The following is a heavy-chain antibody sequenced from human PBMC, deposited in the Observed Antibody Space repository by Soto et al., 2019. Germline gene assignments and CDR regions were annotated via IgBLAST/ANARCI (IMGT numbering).Heavy chain of an antibody. D-gene: IGHD4-17*01. Sequence: SETLSLTCSVSGGSVSDKTYYWSWIRQPPGKRLEWIGYVYYSGTTNYNPSLKSRVTISVDLPKNRFSLRLSSVTTADTALYYCARTTAVPNTLRSRSLFDYWGQGTLVTVSS. V-gene: IGHV4-61*01. CDR3: ARTTAVPNTLRSRSLFDY. CDR2: VYYSGTT. CDR1: GGSVSDKTYY. J-gene: IGHJ4*02.